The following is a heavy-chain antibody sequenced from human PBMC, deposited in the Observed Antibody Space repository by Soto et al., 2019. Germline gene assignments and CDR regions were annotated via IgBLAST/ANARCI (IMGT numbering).Heavy chain of an antibody. D-gene: IGHD6-13*01. CDR1: GGTFSSYA. J-gene: IGHJ4*02. CDR2: IIPIFGTA. V-gene: IGHV1-69*13. Sequence: SVKVSCKASGGTFSSYAISWVRQAPGQGLEWMGGIIPIFGTANYAQKFQGRVTITADESTSTAYMELSSLRSEDMAVYYCARGLAPQQLVPFDYWGQGTLVTVSS. CDR3: ARGLAPQQLVPFDY.